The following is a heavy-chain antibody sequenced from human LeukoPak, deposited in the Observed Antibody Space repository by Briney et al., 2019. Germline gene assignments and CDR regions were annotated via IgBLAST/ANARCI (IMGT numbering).Heavy chain of an antibody. D-gene: IGHD2-2*01. CDR1: GGSISSYY. CDR3: ARDRLYCSGTSCYPVGFDC. V-gene: IGHV4-4*07. CDR2: IFTTGST. Sequence: SETLSLTCAVSGGSISSYYWSWIRQPAGKGLEWIGRIFTTGSTNYNPSLKSRVTMSVDTSKNQFSLKLNSVTAADTAVYYCARDRLYCSGTSCYPVGFDCWGQGTLVTVSS. J-gene: IGHJ4*02.